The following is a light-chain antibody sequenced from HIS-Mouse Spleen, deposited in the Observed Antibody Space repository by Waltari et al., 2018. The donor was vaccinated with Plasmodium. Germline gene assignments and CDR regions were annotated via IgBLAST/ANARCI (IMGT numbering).Light chain of an antibody. Sequence: QSALTQPASVSGSPGQSITISCTGTSSDVGSYNLVSWYQQHPGQAPKLMIYEGMKRPSGFSNRFSGSKSGNTASLTISGLQAEDEADYYCCSYAGSSTFVVFGGGTKLTVL. CDR1: SSDVGSYNL. J-gene: IGLJ2*01. CDR3: CSYAGSSTFVV. V-gene: IGLV2-23*03. CDR2: EGM.